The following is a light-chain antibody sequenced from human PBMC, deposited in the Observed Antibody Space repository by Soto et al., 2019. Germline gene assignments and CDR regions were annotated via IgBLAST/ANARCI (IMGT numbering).Light chain of an antibody. CDR1: QSVSSSY. CDR2: GAS. V-gene: IGKV3-20*01. CDR3: QKYGSSPGT. Sequence: EIVLTQSPGTLSLSPGERATLSCRASQSVSSSYLAWYQQKPGQAPRLLIYGASSRATGIPDRFSGSGSGTALTLTISRVEPEDFAVYYCQKYGSSPGTFGQGTKVEIK. J-gene: IGKJ1*01.